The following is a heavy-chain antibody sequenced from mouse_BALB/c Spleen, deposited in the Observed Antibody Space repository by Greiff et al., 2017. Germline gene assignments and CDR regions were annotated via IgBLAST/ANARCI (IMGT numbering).Heavy chain of an antibody. Sequence: VQLQQPGAELVMPGASVKMSCKASGYTFTDYWMHWVKQRPGQGLEWIGAIDTSDSYTSYNQKFKGKATLTVDESSSTAYMQLSSLTSEDSAVYYCARGGLGYGYDVSSYWGQGTLVTVSA. D-gene: IGHD2-2*01. CDR1: GYTFTDYW. CDR2: IDTSDSYT. J-gene: IGHJ3*01. V-gene: IGHV1-69*01. CDR3: ARGGLGYGYDVSSY.